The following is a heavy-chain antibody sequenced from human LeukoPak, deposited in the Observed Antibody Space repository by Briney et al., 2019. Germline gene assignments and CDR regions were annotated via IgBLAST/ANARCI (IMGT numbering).Heavy chain of an antibody. CDR2: IYYSGST. Sequence: SETLSLTCTVSGGSISSSSYYWGWIRQPPGKGLEWIGRIYYSGSTYYNPSLKSRVTISVDTSKNQFSLKLSSVTAADTAVYYCARLLDSSGPGDYWGQGTLVTVSS. CDR3: ARLLDSSGPGDY. CDR1: GGSISSSSYY. J-gene: IGHJ4*02. V-gene: IGHV4-39*01. D-gene: IGHD3-22*01.